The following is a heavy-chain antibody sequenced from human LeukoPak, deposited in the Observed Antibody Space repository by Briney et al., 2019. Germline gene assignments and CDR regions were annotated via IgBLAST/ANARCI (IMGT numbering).Heavy chain of an antibody. CDR1: GGSISSSSYY. Sequence: SETLSLTCTVSGGSISSSSYYWSWIRQPPGKGLEWIGEINHSGSTNYNPSLKGRVTISVDTSKNQFSLKLSSVTAADTAVYYCARRSRKLRYFDWSPIQSCGWFDPWGQGTLVTVSS. CDR2: INHSGST. D-gene: IGHD3-9*01. CDR3: ARRSRKLRYFDWSPIQSCGWFDP. V-gene: IGHV4-39*07. J-gene: IGHJ5*02.